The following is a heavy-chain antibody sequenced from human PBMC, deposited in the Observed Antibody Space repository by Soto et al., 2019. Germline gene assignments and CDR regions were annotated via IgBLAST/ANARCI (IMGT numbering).Heavy chain of an antibody. Sequence: QVQLVESGGGEVQPGRSLTLSCAASGFTFSTYGMHWVRQTRGKGLEWVAVISYDGTNKFYSDSVKGRFTISRDNFKNTLTLQMNSLRADDTAVYSCAKDLQSYGDYDYYCYGMDVWGLGTRVTVSS. J-gene: IGHJ6*02. V-gene: IGHV3-30*18. CDR3: AKDLQSYGDYDYYCYGMDV. CDR1: GFTFSTYG. D-gene: IGHD4-17*01. CDR2: ISYDGTNK.